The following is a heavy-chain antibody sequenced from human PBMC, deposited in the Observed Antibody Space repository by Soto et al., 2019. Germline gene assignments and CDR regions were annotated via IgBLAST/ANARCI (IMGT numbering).Heavy chain of an antibody. CDR2: ISVYNGKT. Sequence: QVQLVQSGAEMKEPGASVRVSCETSGYTFTNYGVSWVRQVPGQGLEWMGWISVYNGKTNYAQKFQGRVTMTTDTSTNTAYMELRSLRSDDTAVYYCAREWNDCRTSMCHVSYYYHGMDVWGQGTTVTVSS. CDR3: AREWNDCRTSMCHVSYYYHGMDV. J-gene: IGHJ6*02. V-gene: IGHV1-18*01. D-gene: IGHD3-3*02. CDR1: GYTFTNYG.